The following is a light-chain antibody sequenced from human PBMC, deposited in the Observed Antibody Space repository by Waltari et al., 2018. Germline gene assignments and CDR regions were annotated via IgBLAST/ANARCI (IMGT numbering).Light chain of an antibody. CDR3: QHYSTYSWT. CDR1: QSVRRW. V-gene: IGKV1-5*03. Sequence: GRASQSVRRWLAWYQQKPGKAPKLLIYKTSTLESGVPSRFSGSGSGTEFSLTISSLQPDDFATYYCQHYSTYSWTFGQGTKLEIK. CDR2: KTS. J-gene: IGKJ1*01.